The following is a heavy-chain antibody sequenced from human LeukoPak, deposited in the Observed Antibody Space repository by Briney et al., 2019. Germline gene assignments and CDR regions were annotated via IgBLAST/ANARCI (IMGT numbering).Heavy chain of an antibody. Sequence: ASVKVSCKASGYTFTGYYMHWVRQAPGQGLEWMGWINPNSGGTNYAQKFQGRVTMTRDTSISTAYMELSRLRSDDTAVYYCARDVYIVVVPAARGAFDIWGQGTMVTVSS. CDR1: GYTFTGYY. J-gene: IGHJ3*02. CDR2: INPNSGGT. V-gene: IGHV1-2*02. CDR3: ARDVYIVVVPAARGAFDI. D-gene: IGHD2-2*01.